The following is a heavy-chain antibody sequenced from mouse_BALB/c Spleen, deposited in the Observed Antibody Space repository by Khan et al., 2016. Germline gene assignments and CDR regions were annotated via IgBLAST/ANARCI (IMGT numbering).Heavy chain of an antibody. CDR1: GFNSKDYY. J-gene: IGHJ2*01. CDR2: IDPENGNT. CDR3: ARDFGNDY. V-gene: IGHV14-1*02. Sequence: VQLKQSGAELVRPGALVKLSCKASGFNSKDYYMHWVKQRPEQGLEWIGWIDPENGNTIYDPKFQGKASITADTTSNTAYLQLSSLTSEDTAVYYCARDFGNDYWGQGTTLTVSS. D-gene: IGHD2-1*01.